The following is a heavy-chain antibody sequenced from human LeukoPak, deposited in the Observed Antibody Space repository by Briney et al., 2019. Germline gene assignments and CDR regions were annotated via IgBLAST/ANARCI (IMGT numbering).Heavy chain of an antibody. Sequence: GGSLRLSCAASGFTFSSYWMSWVRQAPGKGLEWVANIKQDGSEKYYVDSVKGRFTISRDNAKNSLYLQMNSLRAEDTAVYYCARPYSSYDNYYYYGMDVWGQGTTVTVSS. V-gene: IGHV3-7*01. D-gene: IGHD5-12*01. CDR1: GFTFSSYW. CDR2: IKQDGSEK. CDR3: ARPYSSYDNYYYYGMDV. J-gene: IGHJ6*02.